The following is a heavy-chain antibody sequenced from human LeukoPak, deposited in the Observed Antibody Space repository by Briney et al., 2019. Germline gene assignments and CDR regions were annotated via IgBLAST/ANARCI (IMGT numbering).Heavy chain of an antibody. CDR2: INKDGSEK. CDR3: ARDPVQDFDF. V-gene: IGHV3-7*01. J-gene: IGHJ4*02. Sequence: AGGSLRLSCAASGFTFSNYWMTWVRQAPGKGLEWVANINKDGSEKQYVDSVKGRFTISRDNPKNSVYLQMSSLRVEDSAVYYCARDPVQDFDFWGQGIMVTVSS. CDR1: GFTFSNYW.